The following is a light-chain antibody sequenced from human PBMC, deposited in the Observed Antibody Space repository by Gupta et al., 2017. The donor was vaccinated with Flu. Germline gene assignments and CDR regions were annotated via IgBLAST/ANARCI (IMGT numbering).Light chain of an antibody. Sequence: GDRVTITCRASQDIGSYLAWYQQRSGAVPKLLVYAASSLQSGVPSRFSASGYGTAFTLTISSLQPEDFATYYCQKYNSAPPAFGGGTKVEIK. V-gene: IGKV1-27*01. CDR1: QDIGSY. J-gene: IGKJ4*01. CDR3: QKYNSAPPA. CDR2: AAS.